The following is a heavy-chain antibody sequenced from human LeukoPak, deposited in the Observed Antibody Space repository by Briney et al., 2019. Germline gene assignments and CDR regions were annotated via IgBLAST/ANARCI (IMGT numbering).Heavy chain of an antibody. CDR1: GYTFTSYG. CDR3: ARDSYDILTGRYYYYYYMDV. Sequence: ASVKVSCKASGYTFTSYGISWVRQAPGQGLGWMGWISAYNGNTNYAQKLQGRVTMTTDTSTSTAYMELRSLRSDDTAVYYCARDSYDILTGRYYYYYYMDVWGKGTTVTISS. V-gene: IGHV1-18*01. D-gene: IGHD3-9*01. J-gene: IGHJ6*03. CDR2: ISAYNGNT.